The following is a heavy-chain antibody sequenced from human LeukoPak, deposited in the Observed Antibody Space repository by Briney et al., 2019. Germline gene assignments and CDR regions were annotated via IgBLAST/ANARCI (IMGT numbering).Heavy chain of an antibody. J-gene: IGHJ6*03. Sequence: GGSLRLSCAASGFTFGSYWMSWVRQAPGKGLEWVTNIKQDGSEKYYVDSVKGRFTISRDNAKNSLYLQMNSLRAEDTAVYYCAREASDTDLYYYYYYMDVWGKGTTVTVSS. CDR2: IKQDGSEK. V-gene: IGHV3-7*01. CDR1: GFTFGSYW. D-gene: IGHD2-21*01. CDR3: AREASDTDLYYYYYYMDV.